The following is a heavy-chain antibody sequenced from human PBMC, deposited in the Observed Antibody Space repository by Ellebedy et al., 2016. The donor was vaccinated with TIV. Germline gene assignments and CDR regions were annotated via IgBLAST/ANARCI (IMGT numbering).Heavy chain of an antibody. Sequence: AASVKVSCKASRGTFSRPVISWVRQAPGQGLEWMGRIIPILGIANYAQKFQGRVTITADKSTSTAYMELSSLRSEDTAVYYCAREPSGVGWYDSSWFDPWGQGTLVTVSS. CDR3: AREPSGVGWYDSSWFDP. J-gene: IGHJ5*02. V-gene: IGHV1-69*04. CDR2: IIPILGIA. D-gene: IGHD6-19*01. CDR1: RGTFSRPV.